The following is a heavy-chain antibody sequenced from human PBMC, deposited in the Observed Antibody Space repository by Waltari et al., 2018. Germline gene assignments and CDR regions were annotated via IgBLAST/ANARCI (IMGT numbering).Heavy chain of an antibody. CDR3: ARAKGVPAAGGWFDP. J-gene: IGHJ5*02. V-gene: IGHV4-39*07. CDR2: IYYSGST. D-gene: IGHD2-2*01. Sequence: QLQLQESGPGLVKPSETLSLTCTVSGGSISSSSYYWGWIRQPPGKGLEWIGSIYYSGSTYYNPSLKSRVTISVDTSKNQFSLKLSSVTAADTAMYYCARAKGVPAAGGWFDPWGQGTLVTVSS. CDR1: GGSISSSSYY.